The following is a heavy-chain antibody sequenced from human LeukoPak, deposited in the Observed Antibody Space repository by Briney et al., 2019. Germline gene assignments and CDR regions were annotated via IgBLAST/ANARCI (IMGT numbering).Heavy chain of an antibody. CDR1: GFTFSDYY. Sequence: SGGSLRLSCAASGFTFSDYYMSWIRQAPGKGLEWVSYISSSGSTIYYADSVKGRFTISRDNAKNSLYLQINSLRAEDTAVYYCARVAGDFWSGYYFDYWGQGTLVTVSS. D-gene: IGHD3-3*01. V-gene: IGHV3-11*01. CDR2: ISSSGSTI. CDR3: ARVAGDFWSGYYFDY. J-gene: IGHJ4*02.